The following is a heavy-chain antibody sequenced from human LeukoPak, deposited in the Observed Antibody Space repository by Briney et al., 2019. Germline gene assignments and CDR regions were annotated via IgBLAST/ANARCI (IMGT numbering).Heavy chain of an antibody. CDR2: IYYSGST. J-gene: IGHJ4*02. CDR1: GASISSYY. V-gene: IGHV4-59*01. Sequence: PSETLSLTCTVSGASISSYYWSWIRQPPGKGLEWIGYIYYSGSTNYNPSLKSRVTISVDTPKNQFSLKLSSVTAADTAVYYCARDSSGWYYFDYWGQGTLVTASS. D-gene: IGHD6-19*01. CDR3: ARDSSGWYYFDY.